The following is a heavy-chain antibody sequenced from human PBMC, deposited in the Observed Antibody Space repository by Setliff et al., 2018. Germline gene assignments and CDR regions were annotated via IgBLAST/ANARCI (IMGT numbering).Heavy chain of an antibody. CDR2: IAYDGGST. CDR3: AKVPGAIVVVPAAAWFDP. J-gene: IGHJ5*02. V-gene: IGHV3-43*01. Sequence: GGSLRLSCAASGFTFNNYNMHWVRQAPGKCLEWVSIIAYDGGSTSYADSVKGRITISRDNSKNSLYLQMNSLRAEDTAVYYCAKVPGAIVVVPAAAWFDPWGQGTLVTVSS. CDR1: GFTFNNYN. D-gene: IGHD2-2*01.